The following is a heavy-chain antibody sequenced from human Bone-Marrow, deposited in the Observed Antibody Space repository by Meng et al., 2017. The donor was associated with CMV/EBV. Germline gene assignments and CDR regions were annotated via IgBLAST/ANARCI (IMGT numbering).Heavy chain of an antibody. CDR1: GGSISSSSYY. V-gene: IGHV4-39*07. D-gene: IGHD2-2*01. Sequence: SETLSLTCTVSGGSISSSSYYWGWIRQPPGKGLEWIGSIYYSGSTYYNPSLKSRVTISVDTSKNQFSLKLSSVTAADTAVYYCARTPRGYCSSTSCFYYFDYWGQGTLVTVSS. J-gene: IGHJ4*02. CDR2: IYYSGST. CDR3: ARTPRGYCSSTSCFYYFDY.